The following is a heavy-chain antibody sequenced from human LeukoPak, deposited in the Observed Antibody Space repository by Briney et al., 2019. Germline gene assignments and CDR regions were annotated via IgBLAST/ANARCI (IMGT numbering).Heavy chain of an antibody. D-gene: IGHD6-13*01. CDR3: ARDDLDSSSWYFGTFDY. CDR1: GYTFTSYG. J-gene: IGHJ4*02. CDR2: ISAYNGNT. Sequence: ASVKVSCKASGYTFTSYGISWVRQAPGQGLEWMGWISAYNGNTNYAQKLQGRVTMTTDTSTRTAYMELRSLRSDDTAVYYCARDDLDSSSWYFGTFDYWGQGTLVTVSS. V-gene: IGHV1-18*01.